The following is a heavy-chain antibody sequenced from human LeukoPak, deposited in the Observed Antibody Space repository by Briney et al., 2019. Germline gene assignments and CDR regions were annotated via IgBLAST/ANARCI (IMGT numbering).Heavy chain of an antibody. V-gene: IGHV1-2*02. J-gene: IGHJ4*02. CDR2: INPNSGGT. CDR3: ARSPYGVNSFDY. D-gene: IGHD4-23*01. Sequence: ASVKVSCKASGYTFTRYYMHWVRQAPGKGLEWMGWINPNSGGTNYAQKFQGRVTMTRDTSISTAYMELNRLRSDDTAVYYCARSPYGVNSFDYWGQGTLVTVSS. CDR1: GYTFTRYY.